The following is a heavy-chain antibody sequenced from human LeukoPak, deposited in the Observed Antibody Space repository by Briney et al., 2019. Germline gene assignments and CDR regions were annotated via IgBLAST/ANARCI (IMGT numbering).Heavy chain of an antibody. CDR1: GFTFNSYS. V-gene: IGHV3-23*01. Sequence: PGGSLRLSCAVSGFTFNSYSINWVRQAPGKGLEWVSTTSGSGGSTYYADSVKGRFTISRDNSKNTLYLQMNSLRAEDTAVYYCARYQMAGSRYYFWSGYFRSPRDSWCQGTMVTVSS. CDR2: TSGSGGST. J-gene: IGHJ4*02. D-gene: IGHD3-3*01. CDR3: ARYQMAGSRYYFWSGYFRSPRDS.